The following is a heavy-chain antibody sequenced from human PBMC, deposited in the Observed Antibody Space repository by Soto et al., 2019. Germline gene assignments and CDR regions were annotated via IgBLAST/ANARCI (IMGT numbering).Heavy chain of an antibody. D-gene: IGHD2-2*01. Sequence: PSETLSLTCAVGGGSFSGYYWSWIRQPPGKGLEWIGEINHSGSTNYNPSLKSRVTISVDTSKNQFSLKLSSVTAADTAVYYCARHNELTSGEYPFEHWGQGPRVTVP. CDR1: GGSFSGYY. V-gene: IGHV4-34*01. CDR3: ARHNELTSGEYPFEH. J-gene: IGHJ4*02. CDR2: INHSGST.